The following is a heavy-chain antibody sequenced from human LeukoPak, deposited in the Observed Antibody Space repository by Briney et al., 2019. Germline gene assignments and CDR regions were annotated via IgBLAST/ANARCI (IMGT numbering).Heavy chain of an antibody. CDR2: IYYSGST. V-gene: IGHV4-59*08. CDR3: ARHTLYNYYYMDV. J-gene: IGHJ6*03. CDR1: GGSISSYY. Sequence: PSETLSLTCTVSGGSISSYYWSWIGQPPGKGLEWIGYIYYSGSTNYNPSLKSRVTISVDTSKNQFSLKLSSVTAADTAVYYCARHTLYNYYYMDVWGKGTTVTVSS.